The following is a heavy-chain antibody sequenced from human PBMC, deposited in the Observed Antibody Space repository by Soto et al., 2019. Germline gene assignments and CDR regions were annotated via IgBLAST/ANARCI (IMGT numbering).Heavy chain of an antibody. CDR1: GYSFTSNW. Sequence: SGESLKISCKTSGYSFTSNWIGWVRQMPGKGLEWMGIIYPGDFDTRYSPSFQGQVSISADKSISTAYPQWSSLKASDTAMYYCARLARTILGTITLSPSGYFDNWGQGTLVTVSS. J-gene: IGHJ4*02. V-gene: IGHV5-51*01. D-gene: IGHD3-3*01. CDR3: ARLARTILGTITLSPSGYFDN. CDR2: IYPGDFDT.